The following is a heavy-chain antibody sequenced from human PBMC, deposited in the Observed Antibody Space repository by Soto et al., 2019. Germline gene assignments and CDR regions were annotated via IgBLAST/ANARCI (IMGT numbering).Heavy chain of an antibody. CDR3: ARGGQQLSLDYVYYGMDV. D-gene: IGHD6-13*01. CDR2: IIPIFGTA. Sequence: QVQLVQSGAEVKKPGSSVKVSCKASGGTFSSYAISWVRQAPGQGLEWMGGIIPIFGTANYAQKFQGRVTITADESTSTAYMEMSSLRSEDTAVYYCARGGQQLSLDYVYYGMDVWGQGTTVNVSS. V-gene: IGHV1-69*01. CDR1: GGTFSSYA. J-gene: IGHJ6*02.